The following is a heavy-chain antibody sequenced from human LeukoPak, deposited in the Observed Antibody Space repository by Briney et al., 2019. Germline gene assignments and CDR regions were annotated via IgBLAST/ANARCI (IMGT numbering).Heavy chain of an antibody. CDR2: IKQDGSEK. Sequence: GGSLRLSCAASGFTFSSYWMSWVRQAPGKGLEWVANIKQDGSEKYYVDSVKGRFTISRDNAKNSLYLQMNSLRAEDTAVYYCARDDLYDFWSGYYLPFDYWGQGTLVTVSS. D-gene: IGHD3-3*01. J-gene: IGHJ4*02. CDR3: ARDDLYDFWSGYYLPFDY. CDR1: GFTFSSYW. V-gene: IGHV3-7*01.